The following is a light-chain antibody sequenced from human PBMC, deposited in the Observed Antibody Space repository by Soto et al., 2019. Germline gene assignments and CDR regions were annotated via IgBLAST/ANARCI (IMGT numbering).Light chain of an antibody. Sequence: DIQMTQSPSTLSGSVGDRVTITCLASQTISSWLAWYQQKPGKAPKLLIYKASTLKSGVPSRFSGSGSGTEFTLTISSLKHDDFATYYCQHYNSYSEAFGQGTKVDIK. CDR1: QTISSW. CDR3: QHYNSYSEA. V-gene: IGKV1-5*03. CDR2: KAS. J-gene: IGKJ1*01.